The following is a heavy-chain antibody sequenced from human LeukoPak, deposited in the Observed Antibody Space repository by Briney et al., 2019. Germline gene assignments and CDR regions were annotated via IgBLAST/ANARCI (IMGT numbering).Heavy chain of an antibody. J-gene: IGHJ4*02. Sequence: ISXVRQAPGQGLEWMGWXSAYNGNTNYAQKLRGRVTMTTDTSTSTAYMELRSLRSDDTAVYYCARVGGYDSSGYPYYFDYWGQGTLVTVSS. D-gene: IGHD3-22*01. CDR3: ARVGGYDSSGYPYYFDY. V-gene: IGHV1-18*01. CDR2: XSAYNGNT.